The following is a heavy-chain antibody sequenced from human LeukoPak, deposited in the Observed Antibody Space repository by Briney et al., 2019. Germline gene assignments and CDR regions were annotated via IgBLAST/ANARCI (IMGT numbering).Heavy chain of an antibody. V-gene: IGHV3-53*01. CDR1: GFTVSSNY. CDR3: AKSFGSTTEAFEI. D-gene: IGHD5/OR15-5a*01. J-gene: IGHJ3*02. Sequence: GGSLRLSCAASGFTVSSNYMNWVRQAPGKGLEWVSVIYSGGSTYYADSVKGRFTISRDNSKNTLYLQMNSLRAEDTAVYYCAKSFGSTTEAFEILGQGTMVTVSS. CDR2: IYSGGST.